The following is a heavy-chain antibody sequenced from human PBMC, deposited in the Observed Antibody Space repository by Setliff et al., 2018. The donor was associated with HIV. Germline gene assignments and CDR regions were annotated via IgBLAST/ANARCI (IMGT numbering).Heavy chain of an antibody. J-gene: IGHJ4*02. V-gene: IGHV4-34*01. D-gene: IGHD3-3*01. Sequence: SETLSLTCAVYGGSLSGHYWSWIRQPPGKGLEWIGEINDSGRTNYNPSLKSRVTMSVDTSKNQFSLKLTSVTAADTAVYYCARGGGFWSGQLDYWGQGTLVTVSS. CDR3: ARGGGFWSGQLDY. CDR1: GGSLSGHY. CDR2: INDSGRT.